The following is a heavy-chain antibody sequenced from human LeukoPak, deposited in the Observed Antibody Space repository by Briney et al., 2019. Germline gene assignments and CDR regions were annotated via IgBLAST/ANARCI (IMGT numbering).Heavy chain of an antibody. Sequence: ASVKVSCKASGYTFTGYYMHWVRQAPGQGLEWMGWINPNSGGTNYAQKFQGRVTMTRDTSISTAYMELSRLRSDDTAVYYCARAHSNYGRFDYWGQGTLVTLSS. V-gene: IGHV1-2*02. J-gene: IGHJ4*02. CDR1: GYTFTGYY. CDR2: INPNSGGT. D-gene: IGHD4-11*01. CDR3: ARAHSNYGRFDY.